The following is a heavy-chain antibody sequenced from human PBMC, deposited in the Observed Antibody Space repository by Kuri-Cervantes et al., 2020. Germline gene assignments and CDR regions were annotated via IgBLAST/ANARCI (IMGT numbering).Heavy chain of an antibody. CDR1: GYTFSSFG. Sequence: ASVKVSCKASGYTFSSFGISWVRQAPGQGLEWMGWISTYNGKTNYAQKFQGRVTITRDTSASTAYMELSSLRSEDTAVYYCARPSLPAAIDYFDYWGQGTLVTVSS. CDR2: ISTYNGKT. D-gene: IGHD2-2*01. J-gene: IGHJ4*02. V-gene: IGHV1-18*01. CDR3: ARPSLPAAIDYFDY.